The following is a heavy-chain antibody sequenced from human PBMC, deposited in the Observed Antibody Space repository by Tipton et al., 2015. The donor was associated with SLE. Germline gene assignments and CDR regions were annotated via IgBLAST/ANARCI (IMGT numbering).Heavy chain of an antibody. D-gene: IGHD4-23*01. CDR2: IWNDGSHK. J-gene: IGHJ5*02. V-gene: IGHV3-33*06. CDR3: AKDSDYGGNSYNWLDP. CDR1: GFTFSTYG. Sequence: SGFTFSTYGMHWVRQAPGKGLEWVALIWNDGSHKYYADSVKGRFTMSRDNSNNTLYLQMNSLRAEGTAVYYCAKDSDYGGNSYNWLDPWGQGTLVTVSS.